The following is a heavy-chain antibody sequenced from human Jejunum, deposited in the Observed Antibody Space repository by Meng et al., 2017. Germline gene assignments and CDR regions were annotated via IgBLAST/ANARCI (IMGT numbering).Heavy chain of an antibody. CDR3: ARGTYCGGDCYSD. D-gene: IGHD2-21*02. V-gene: IGHV3-53*04. CDR2: IYSNGNT. Sequence: GESLKISCAASGITVSNNYMSWVRQAPGKGLEWVSVIYSNGNTYYTDSVKGRFTISRHNSKNTLYLQMNSLRAEDTAMYYCARGTYCGGDCYSDWGQGTLVTVSS. CDR1: GITVSNNY. J-gene: IGHJ4*02.